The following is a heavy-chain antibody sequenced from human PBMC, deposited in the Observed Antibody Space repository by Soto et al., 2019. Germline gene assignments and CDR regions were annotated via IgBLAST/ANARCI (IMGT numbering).Heavy chain of an antibody. V-gene: IGHV2-5*01. J-gene: IGHJ6*02. CDR2: IYWNDDK. Sequence: SGPTLVKPTPTLTLTCTFSGFSLSTSGVGVGWIRQPPGKALEWLALIYWNDDKRYSPSLKSRLTITKDTSKNQVVLTMTNMDPVDTATYYCAHRRSPTLRYFDWLDYYYGMDVWGQGTTVTVSS. D-gene: IGHD3-9*01. CDR3: AHRRSPTLRYFDWLDYYYGMDV. CDR1: GFSLSTSGVG.